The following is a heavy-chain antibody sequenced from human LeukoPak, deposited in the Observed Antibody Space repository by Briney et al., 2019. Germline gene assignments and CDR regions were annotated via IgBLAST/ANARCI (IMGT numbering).Heavy chain of an antibody. CDR2: ISYSGST. J-gene: IGHJ4*02. V-gene: IGHV4-59*01. Sequence: SETLSLTCTVSGGSITSYYWSWIRQPPGKGLEWIGYISYSGSTNFNPALKSRVTMSMDTSKNQFSLKVTSVTAADTAVCYCASPLRSRFDSWGQGTLVTVSS. CDR3: ASPLRSRFDS. CDR1: GGSITSYY. D-gene: IGHD1-26*01.